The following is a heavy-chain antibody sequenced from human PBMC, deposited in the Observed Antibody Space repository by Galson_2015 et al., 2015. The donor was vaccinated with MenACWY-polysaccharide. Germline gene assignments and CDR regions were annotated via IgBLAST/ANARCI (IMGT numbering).Heavy chain of an antibody. V-gene: IGHV1-2*02. D-gene: IGHD4/OR15-4a*01. CDR3: ARDSPNVPFDY. CDR2: INPRSGGT. CDR1: GYSFTDYY. Sequence: SVKVSCKASGYSFTDYYIHWVRQAPGQGLECMGWINPRSGGTNHAQKFQDRVTLTRDTSISTAYMELSRLTSDDTAVYYCARDSPNVPFDYWGQGTLVTVSS. J-gene: IGHJ4*02.